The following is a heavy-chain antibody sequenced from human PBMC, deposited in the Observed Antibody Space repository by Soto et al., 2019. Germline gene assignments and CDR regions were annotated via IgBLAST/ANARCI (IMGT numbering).Heavy chain of an antibody. CDR2: ISGSGGST. V-gene: IGHV3-23*01. Sequence: GALRLSCAASGFTFSSYAMSWVRQAPGKGLEWVSAISGSGGSTYYADSVKGRFTISRDNSKNTLYLQMNSLRAEDTAVYYCAKALAPMVRGVRLDYWGQGTLVTVSS. D-gene: IGHD3-10*01. CDR3: AKALAPMVRGVRLDY. J-gene: IGHJ4*02. CDR1: GFTFSSYA.